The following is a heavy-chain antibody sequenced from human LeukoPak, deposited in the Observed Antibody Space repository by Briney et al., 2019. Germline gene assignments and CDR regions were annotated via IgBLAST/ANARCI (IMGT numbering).Heavy chain of an antibody. J-gene: IGHJ4*02. V-gene: IGHV1-2*02. Sequence: ASVKVSCRASGYTFTGYYMHWVRQAPGQGLEWMGWINPNSGGTNYAQKFQGRVTMTRDTSISTAYMELSSLRSDDTAIYYCARGDYMVRGVIITSDYWGQGTLVSVSS. CDR3: ARGDYMVRGVIITSDY. CDR2: INPNSGGT. CDR1: GYTFTGYY. D-gene: IGHD3-10*01.